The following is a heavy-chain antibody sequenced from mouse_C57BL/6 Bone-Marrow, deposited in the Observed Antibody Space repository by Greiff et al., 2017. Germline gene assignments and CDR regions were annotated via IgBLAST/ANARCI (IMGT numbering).Heavy chain of an antibody. CDR3: ARMRGYPDY. Sequence: QVTLQVSGPGILQPSQTLSLTCSFSGFSLSTFGMGVGWIRQPSGQGLEWLAYIWWDDDKYYNPALKSRLTISKATSNIQVILKVANVDTTETATYSCARMRGYPDYWGQGTTLTVSA. CDR1: GFSLSTFGMG. J-gene: IGHJ2*01. D-gene: IGHD2-14*01. CDR2: IWWDDDK. V-gene: IGHV8-8*01.